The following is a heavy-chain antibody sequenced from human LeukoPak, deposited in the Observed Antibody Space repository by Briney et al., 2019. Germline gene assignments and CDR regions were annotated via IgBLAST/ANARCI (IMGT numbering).Heavy chain of an antibody. CDR1: GDSINSNNYY. D-gene: IGHD3-10*01. V-gene: IGHV4-39*07. Sequence: SETLSLTCTVSGDSINSNNYYWGWLRQPPGKGLEWIGSIYDSGSTYYNPSLKSRVTISIDTSRSQFSLKLTSVTVADTAVYYCARDSRYSYGSGGMDVWGQGTTVTVSS. CDR2: IYDSGST. CDR3: ARDSRYSYGSGGMDV. J-gene: IGHJ6*02.